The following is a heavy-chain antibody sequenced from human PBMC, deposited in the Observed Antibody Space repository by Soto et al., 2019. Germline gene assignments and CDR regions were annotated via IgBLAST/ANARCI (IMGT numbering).Heavy chain of an antibody. V-gene: IGHV1-69*12. D-gene: IGHD1-26*01. Sequence: QVQLVQSGAAVKKPGSSVKVSCKASGGTFSSYAITWVRQAPGQGLEWMGGIIPIFGTANYAQKFQGRVTITADESTSTPYVELSSLRSEDTAVYYCASRDSGNFGSYYYYGMDVWGQGTTVTVSS. CDR3: ASRDSGNFGSYYYYGMDV. J-gene: IGHJ6*02. CDR1: GGTFSSYA. CDR2: IIPIFGTA.